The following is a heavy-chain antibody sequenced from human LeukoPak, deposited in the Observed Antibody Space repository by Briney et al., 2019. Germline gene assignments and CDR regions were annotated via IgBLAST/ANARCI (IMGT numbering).Heavy chain of an antibody. V-gene: IGHV3-11*04. CDR1: GFTFSDYY. J-gene: IGHJ2*01. CDR2: ISIGGSTI. CDR3: ASSATYYDSRGYKAQYFDV. Sequence: GGSLRLSCAASGFTFSDYYMSWIGQAPGKGLEWVSYISIGGSTIYYPDSVKGRFTISRDNAKNSLYLQMNSLRAEDTAVYFCASSATYYDSRGYKAQYFDVWGRGTLVTVSS. D-gene: IGHD3-22*01.